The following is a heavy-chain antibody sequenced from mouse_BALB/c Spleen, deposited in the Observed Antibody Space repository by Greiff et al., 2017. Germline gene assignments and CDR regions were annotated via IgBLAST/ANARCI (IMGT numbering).Heavy chain of an antibody. CDR3: ARRGDYGNYVAY. J-gene: IGHJ3*01. CDR1: GFAFSSYD. Sequence: EVMLVESGGGLVKPGGSLKLSCAASGFAFSSYDMSWVRQTPEKRLEWVAYISSGGGSTYYPDTVKGRFTISRDNAKNTLYLQMSSLKSEDTAMYYCARRGDYGNYVAYWGQGTLVTVSA. CDR2: ISSGGGST. V-gene: IGHV5-12-1*01. D-gene: IGHD2-1*01.